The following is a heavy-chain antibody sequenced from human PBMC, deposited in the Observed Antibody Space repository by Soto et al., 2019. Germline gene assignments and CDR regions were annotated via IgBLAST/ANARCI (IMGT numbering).Heavy chain of an antibody. CDR3: AKSHDYVWGSYRYMSY. CDR2: ISGSGGST. J-gene: IGHJ4*02. D-gene: IGHD3-16*02. CDR1: GFTFSSYA. Sequence: GGSLRLSCAASGFTFSSYAMSWVRQAPGKGLEWVSAISGSGGSTYYADSVKGRFTISRDNSKNTLYLQMNSLRAEDTAVYYCAKSHDYVWGSYRYMSYWGQGTLVTVSS. V-gene: IGHV3-23*01.